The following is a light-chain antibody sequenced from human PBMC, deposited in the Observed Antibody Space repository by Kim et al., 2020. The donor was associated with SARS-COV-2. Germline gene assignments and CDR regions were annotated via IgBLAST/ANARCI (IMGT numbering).Light chain of an antibody. CDR3: ATWDSSLSVGV. J-gene: IGLJ3*02. Sequence: QSVLTQPPSVSAAPGQKVTISCSGSRSNIGNNPVSLYQQFPGTAPRLITYDNDKRPSGIPDRFSSSKSGTSATLGITGLRTGDEADYYCATWDSSLSVGVFGGGTQLTVL. CDR1: RSNIGNNP. CDR2: DND. V-gene: IGLV1-51*01.